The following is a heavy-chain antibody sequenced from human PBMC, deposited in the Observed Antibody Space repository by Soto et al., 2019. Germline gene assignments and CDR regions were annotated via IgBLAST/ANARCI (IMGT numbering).Heavy chain of an antibody. Sequence: GGALRLSCAASGFPFCNFWMHWVRQAPGKGLVWVSRINSDGSRTSYADSVKGRFTISRDNAKNTLYLQMNSLRAEDTAVYYCARGVQLQSFDYWGQGT. J-gene: IGHJ4*02. CDR2: INSDGSRT. D-gene: IGHD5-18*01. CDR3: ARGVQLQSFDY. CDR1: GFPFCNFW. V-gene: IGHV3-74*01.